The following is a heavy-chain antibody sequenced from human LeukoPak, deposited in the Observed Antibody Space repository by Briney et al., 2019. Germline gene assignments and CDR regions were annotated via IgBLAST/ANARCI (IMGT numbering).Heavy chain of an antibody. V-gene: IGHV1-2*02. CDR3: ARSHLLYGFDP. J-gene: IGHJ5*02. Sequence: EASVKVSCKASGYTFTDYYMHWVRQAPGQGLEWMGWINPNNGVTKYAQKFQGRVTMTRDTSFSTASMELSSRRSDDTAVYYCARSHLLYGFDPWGQGTLVTVSS. CDR1: GYTFTDYY. CDR2: INPNNGVT. D-gene: IGHD5/OR15-5a*01.